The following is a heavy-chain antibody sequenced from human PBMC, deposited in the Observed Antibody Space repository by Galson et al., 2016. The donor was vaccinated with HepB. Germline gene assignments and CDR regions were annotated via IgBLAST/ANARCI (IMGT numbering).Heavy chain of an antibody. V-gene: IGHV3-7*01. D-gene: IGHD6-19*01. CDR2: IKRDGSET. CDR3: ARDGSGWLFDS. J-gene: IGHJ4*02. Sequence: SLRLSCAASGFTFSNYWMSWIRQSPGKGLEWVGNIKRDGSETYYVDSVRGRFTISRDNARNSLYLRMNSLRAEDTAVYYCARDGSGWLFDSWGQGTLVTVSS. CDR1: GFTFSNYW.